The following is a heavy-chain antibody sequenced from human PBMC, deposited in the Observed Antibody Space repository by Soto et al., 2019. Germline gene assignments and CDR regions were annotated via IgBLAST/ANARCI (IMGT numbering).Heavy chain of an antibody. CDR2: IGARSGST. CDR3: AKGVPGIAVAGTGYFQH. J-gene: IGHJ1*01. V-gene: IGHV3-23*01. D-gene: IGHD6-19*01. Sequence: GGSLRLSCAASGFTVGRNYMSWVGQAPGKGLEWVSAIGARSGSTYYADSVKGRFTISRDTSKNTLYLQMNSLRAEDTAVYYCAKGVPGIAVAGTGYFQHWGQGTLVTVSS. CDR1: GFTVGRNY.